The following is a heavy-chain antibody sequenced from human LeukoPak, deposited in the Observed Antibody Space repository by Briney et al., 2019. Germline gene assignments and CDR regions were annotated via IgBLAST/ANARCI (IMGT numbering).Heavy chain of an antibody. D-gene: IGHD4-17*01. Sequence: SETLSLTCTVSGGSISSYYWSWIRQPPGKGLEWIGYIYYSGRNNYNPSLKSRVTISVDTSKNQFSLKLSSVTAADTAVYYCARLGLSGGDDYGTAPAGWFDPWGQGTLVTVSS. V-gene: IGHV4-59*08. J-gene: IGHJ5*02. CDR3: ARLGLSGGDDYGTAPAGWFDP. CDR1: GGSISSYY. CDR2: IYYSGRN.